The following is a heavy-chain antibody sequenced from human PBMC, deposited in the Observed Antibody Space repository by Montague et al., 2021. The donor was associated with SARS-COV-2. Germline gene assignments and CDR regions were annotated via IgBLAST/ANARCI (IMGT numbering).Heavy chain of an antibody. Sequence: SLRLSCAASRFTFSAFCMNWVRQAPGKGLEWVAVIKHDGSATSYADSVKGRFTISRDNAKNSLYLQMNSPRAEDTAVYYCAQGTTSWFAIFGHYCLVVWGQGATVTVSS. CDR1: RFTFSAFC. V-gene: IGHV3-7*01. J-gene: IGHJ6*02. CDR3: AQGTTSWFAIFGHYCLVV. D-gene: IGHD2/OR15-2a*01. CDR2: IKHDGSAT.